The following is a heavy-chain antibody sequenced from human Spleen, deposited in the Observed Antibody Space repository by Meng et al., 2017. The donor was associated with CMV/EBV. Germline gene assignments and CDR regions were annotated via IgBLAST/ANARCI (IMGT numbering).Heavy chain of an antibody. Sequence: SETLSLTCTVSGGSISSYYWSWIRQPPGKGLEWIGYIYYSGSTNYNPSLKSRVTISVDTSKNQFSLKLSSVTAADTAVYYCARLVPAARGTNWFDPWGQGILVTVSS. V-gene: IGHV4-59*01. D-gene: IGHD2-2*01. J-gene: IGHJ5*02. CDR3: ARLVPAARGTNWFDP. CDR2: IYYSGST. CDR1: GGSISSYY.